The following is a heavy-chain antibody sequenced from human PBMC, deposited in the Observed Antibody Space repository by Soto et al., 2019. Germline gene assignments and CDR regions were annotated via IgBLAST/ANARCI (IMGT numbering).Heavy chain of an antibody. CDR1: GYTFTDYY. Sequence: ASVKFSCKASGYTFTDYYMHWVRRAPGQGLEWMGWINDNSGATRYSQRFQGGVTLTRDTSIRTAYMELSSLRSDDTAVYYCARDSAAAAGLSFDSWGQGTLVTVSS. CDR2: INDNSGAT. CDR3: ARDSAAAAGLSFDS. D-gene: IGHD6-13*01. J-gene: IGHJ4*02. V-gene: IGHV1-2*02.